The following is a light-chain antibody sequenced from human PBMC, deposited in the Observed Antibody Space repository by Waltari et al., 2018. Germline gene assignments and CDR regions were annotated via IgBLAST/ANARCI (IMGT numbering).Light chain of an antibody. V-gene: IGLV3-27*01. CDR2: KDR. Sequence: SYELPQPSSVSVSPGQTARITCSGDVLAKKYARWFQQKPGQAPVVVIYKDRERPSGIPERFSGSSSGTTVTLTISGAQVEDEGDYYCYSATDNYRVFGGGTKLTVL. CDR3: YSATDNYRV. CDR1: VLAKKY. J-gene: IGLJ3*02.